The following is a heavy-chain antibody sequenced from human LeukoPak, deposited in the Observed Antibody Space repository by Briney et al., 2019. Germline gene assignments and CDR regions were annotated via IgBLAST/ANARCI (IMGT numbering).Heavy chain of an antibody. CDR3: ARDTPMSSGSYWAPVFDY. CDR1: GFTVSSNY. Sequence: GGSLRLSCAASGFTVSSNYMSWVRQAPGKGLEWVSVIYSGGSTYYADSVKGRFTISRDNSKNTLYLQMNSLRAEDTAVYYCARDTPMSSGSYWAPVFDYWGQGTLVTVSS. D-gene: IGHD3-10*01. CDR2: IYSGGST. V-gene: IGHV3-53*01. J-gene: IGHJ4*02.